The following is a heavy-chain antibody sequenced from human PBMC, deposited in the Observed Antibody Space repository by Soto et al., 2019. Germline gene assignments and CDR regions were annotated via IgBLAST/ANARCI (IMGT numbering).Heavy chain of an antibody. CDR1: GGTFSSLA. D-gene: IGHD3-22*01. CDR2: IIPIFATA. CDR3: ACDSSGYTLDY. Sequence: SVKVSCKASGGTFSSLAISWVRQAPGQGLEWMGGIIPIFATANYAQKFQGRVTITADGSTTTSYMELSTLRSDDTAVYYCACDSSGYTLDYWGQGTMVTVYS. J-gene: IGHJ4*02. V-gene: IGHV1-69*13.